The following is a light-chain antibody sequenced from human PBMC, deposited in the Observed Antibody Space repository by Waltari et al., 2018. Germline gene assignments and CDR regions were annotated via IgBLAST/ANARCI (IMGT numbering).Light chain of an antibody. Sequence: DIQMTQSPSSLSASVGDKVTITCGASQSISTWLAWFQLKPGKAPKLLIYKASNLESGVPSRFSGSGSGTEFTLTISSLLPEDFATYYCQQYNSDSHSFGQGTRLEIK. V-gene: IGKV1-5*03. CDR2: KAS. J-gene: IGKJ2*01. CDR3: QQYNSDSHS. CDR1: QSISTW.